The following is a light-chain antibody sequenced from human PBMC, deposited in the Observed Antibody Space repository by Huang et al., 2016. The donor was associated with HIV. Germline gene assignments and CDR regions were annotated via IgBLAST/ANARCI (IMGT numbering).Light chain of an antibody. CDR1: QSDSSN. Sequence: EIVMTQSPATLSVSPGERATLSCRASQSDSSNLAWYQQKPGQAPRLHIYGASTRATGIPARFSGSGSGTEFTLTISSLQSEDFAVYYCQQYNNWPPYTFGQGTKLEIK. V-gene: IGKV3-15*01. CDR3: QQYNNWPPYT. J-gene: IGKJ2*01. CDR2: GAS.